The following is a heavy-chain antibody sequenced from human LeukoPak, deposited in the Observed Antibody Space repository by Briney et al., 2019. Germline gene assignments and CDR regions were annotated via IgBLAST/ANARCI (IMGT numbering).Heavy chain of an antibody. V-gene: IGHV4-61*02. CDR1: GGSISSGSYY. J-gene: IGHJ5*02. CDR2: IYTSGST. CDR3: ARDRGSSCYVDWFDP. D-gene: IGHD6-13*01. Sequence: SQTLSLTCTVSGGSISSGSYYWSWIRQPAGKGLEWIGRIYTSGSTNYNPSLKSRVTISVDTSKNQFSLKLSSVTAADTAVYYCARDRGSSCYVDWFDPWGQGTLVTVSS.